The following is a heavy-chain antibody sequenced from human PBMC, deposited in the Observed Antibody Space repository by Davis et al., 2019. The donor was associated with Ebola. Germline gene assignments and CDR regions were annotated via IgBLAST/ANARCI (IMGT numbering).Heavy chain of an antibody. V-gene: IGHV3-7*03. CDR3: ARHTVGP. CDR1: GFTFSTYA. J-gene: IGHJ5*02. CDR2: IKQDGSEK. Sequence: PGGSLRLSCAASGFTFSTYAMSWVRQAPGKGLEWVASIKQDGSEKYYVDSVKGRFTISRDNAKNSLYLQMNSLRAGDTAVYYCARHTVGPWGQGTLVTVSS.